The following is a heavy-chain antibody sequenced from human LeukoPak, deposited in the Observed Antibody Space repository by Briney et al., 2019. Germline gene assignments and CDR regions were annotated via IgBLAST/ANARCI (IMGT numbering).Heavy chain of an antibody. J-gene: IGHJ4*02. Sequence: ASVTVSCKVSGYTLTELSMHWVRQAPGKGLEWMGGFDPEDGEAIYAQKFQGRVTMTEDTSTDTAYMELSSLRSEDTAVYYCATAWGGSYPKEYYFDYWGQGTLVTVSS. CDR2: FDPEDGEA. V-gene: IGHV1-24*01. CDR1: GYTLTELS. D-gene: IGHD1-26*01. CDR3: ATAWGGSYPKEYYFDY.